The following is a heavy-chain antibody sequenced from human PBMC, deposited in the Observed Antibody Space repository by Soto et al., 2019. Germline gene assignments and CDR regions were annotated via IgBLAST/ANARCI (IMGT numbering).Heavy chain of an antibody. V-gene: IGHV1-3*01. CDR2: INAGNGNT. J-gene: IGHJ4*02. CDR3: ADSPYSSSSYYFDY. D-gene: IGHD6-6*01. Sequence: ASVKVSCKASGYTFTSYAMHWVRQAPGQRLEWMGWINAGNGNTKCSQKFKGRVTITRDTSKNQVVLTMTNMDPVDTATYYCADSPYSSSSYYFDYWGQGTLVTVSS. CDR1: GYTFTSYA.